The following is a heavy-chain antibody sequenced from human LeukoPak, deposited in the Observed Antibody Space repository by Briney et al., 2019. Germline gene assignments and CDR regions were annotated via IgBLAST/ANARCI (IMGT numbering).Heavy chain of an antibody. CDR1: GFTFSSYA. Sequence: PGGSLRLSCAASGFTFSSYAMSWVRQAPGKGLEWVSAISGRGGSTYYADSVKGRFTISRDSSKNTLYLQMNSLRAEDTAVYYCAKDRGWFVRSSYDFWSGYRDDWFDPWGQGTLVTVSS. D-gene: IGHD3-3*01. J-gene: IGHJ5*02. CDR2: ISGRGGST. V-gene: IGHV3-23*01. CDR3: AKDRGWFVRSSYDFWSGYRDDWFDP.